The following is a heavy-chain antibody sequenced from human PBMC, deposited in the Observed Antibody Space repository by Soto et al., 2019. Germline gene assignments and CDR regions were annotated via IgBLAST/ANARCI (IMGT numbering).Heavy chain of an antibody. CDR2: IIPIFGTA. J-gene: IGHJ4*02. Sequence: ASVKVSCKASGGTFSTYTISWVRQAPGQGLEWMGGIIPIFGTANYAQKFQGRVTITADESTSTAYMELSSLRSEDTAVYYCARGPRYCSGGSCYPYYFDYWGQGTLVTVSS. V-gene: IGHV1-69*13. CDR3: ARGPRYCSGGSCYPYYFDY. D-gene: IGHD2-15*01. CDR1: GGTFSTYT.